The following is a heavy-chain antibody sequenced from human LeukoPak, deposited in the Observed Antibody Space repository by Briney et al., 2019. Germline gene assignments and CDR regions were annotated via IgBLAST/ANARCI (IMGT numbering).Heavy chain of an antibody. CDR3: ARAGRVGANDY. V-gene: IGHV3-74*01. J-gene: IGHJ4*02. D-gene: IGHD1-26*01. Sequence: PGGSLRLSCAASGFTFSSYWMHWVRQAPGKGLVWVSRINTDGSSTSYADSVKGRFTISRDNAKNTLYLQMNSLRAEDTAVYYCARAGRVGANDYWGQGTLVTVSS. CDR2: INTDGSST. CDR1: GFTFSSYW.